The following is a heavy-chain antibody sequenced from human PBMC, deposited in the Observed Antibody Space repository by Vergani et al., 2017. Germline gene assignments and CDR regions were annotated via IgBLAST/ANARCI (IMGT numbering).Heavy chain of an antibody. CDR1: GDSIISRSYY. V-gene: IGHV4-39*01. D-gene: IGHD3-16*01. Sequence: QMQLQESGPGLVKASETLSLTCTVSGDSIISRSYYWGWIRQPPGKGLGWIGGIYNSGNGDSSSSLKSRVTISADTSKNQFSLRLTSVTAADTAVYYCASGKYYSDSTSHFRGRYFDVWGRGTLVTVPS. CDR2: IYNSGNG. J-gene: IGHJ2*01. CDR3: ASGKYYSDSTSHFRGRYFDV.